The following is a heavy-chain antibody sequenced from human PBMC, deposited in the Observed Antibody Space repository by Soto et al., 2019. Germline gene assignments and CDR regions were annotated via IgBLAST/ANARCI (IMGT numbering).Heavy chain of an antibody. CDR2: INHSGST. D-gene: IGHD3-10*01. V-gene: IGHV4-34*01. CDR3: ASSAGKYYYYYAMDV. Sequence: QVQLQQWGAGLLKPSETLSLTCAVYGESFSGYYWSWIRQPPGKGLEWIGEINHSGSTNYNPSLKSRVTISADTSKKQFSLNLSSVTAADTAVYYCASSAGKYYYYYAMDVWDQGTTVTVSS. CDR1: GESFSGYY. J-gene: IGHJ6*02.